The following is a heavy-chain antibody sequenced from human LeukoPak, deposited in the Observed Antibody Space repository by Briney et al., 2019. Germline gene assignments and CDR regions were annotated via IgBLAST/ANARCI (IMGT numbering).Heavy chain of an antibody. Sequence: SETLSLTCTVSRGSIYSSTYYWGWIRQPPGKGLEWIGSIYYTGSTYYIASLKSRTTISIDTSKNQFSLRLSFVTAADTAVYYCARGYDSSGSDAFDIWGQGTMVTVSS. V-gene: IGHV4-39*07. CDR2: IYYTGST. CDR1: RGSIYSSTYY. J-gene: IGHJ3*02. D-gene: IGHD3-22*01. CDR3: ARGYDSSGSDAFDI.